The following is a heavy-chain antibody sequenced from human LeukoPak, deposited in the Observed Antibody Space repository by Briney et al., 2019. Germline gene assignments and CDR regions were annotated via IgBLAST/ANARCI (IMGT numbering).Heavy chain of an antibody. V-gene: IGHV1-69*13. CDR1: GGTFNSYA. Sequence: GASVNVSCKASGGTFNSYAISWVRQAPGQGLEWMGGIIPIFGTANYAQKFQGRVTITADESTSTAYMELSSLRSEDTAVYYCARDYGSGWPRIYGMDVWGQGTTVTVSS. J-gene: IGHJ6*02. CDR3: ARDYGSGWPRIYGMDV. CDR2: IIPIFGTA. D-gene: IGHD6-19*01.